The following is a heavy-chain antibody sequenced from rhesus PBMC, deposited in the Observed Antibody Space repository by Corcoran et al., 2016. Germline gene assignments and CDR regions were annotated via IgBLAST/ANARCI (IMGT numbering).Heavy chain of an antibody. CDR1: GGSISSGYD. CDR3: ARDPIWTGYWYFDY. D-gene: IGHD3-3*01. J-gene: IGHJ4*01. V-gene: IGHV4-76*01. CDR2: IYGSSGST. Sequence: QVQLQESGPGVVKPSETLSLTCAVSGGSISSGYDWSWIRQPPGKGLEWIGYIYGSSGSTNYNPSLKNRVTISRDTSKNQFSLKLSSVTAADTAVYYCARDPIWTGYWYFDYWGQGVLVTVSS.